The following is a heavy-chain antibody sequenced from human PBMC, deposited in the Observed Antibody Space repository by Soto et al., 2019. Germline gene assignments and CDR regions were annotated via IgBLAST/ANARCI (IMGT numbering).Heavy chain of an antibody. CDR3: IKGGYDLQDSGTYGTFHD. V-gene: IGHV3-74*03. CDR1: GFTFNKYW. CDR2: INADGTTT. J-gene: IGHJ4*02. Sequence: GGSLRLSCAASGFTFNKYWMHWVRQVPGKSFVWVSRINADGTTTTYADSVRGRFTISRDDTKKTLFLQMNTLRAEDTAVYFCIKGGYDLQDSGTYGTFHDCGRTPLVTLSS. D-gene: IGHD1-26*01.